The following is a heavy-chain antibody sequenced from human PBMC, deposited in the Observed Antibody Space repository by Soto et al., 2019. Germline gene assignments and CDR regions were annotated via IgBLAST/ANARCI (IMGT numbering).Heavy chain of an antibody. CDR2: ISGSGGST. Sequence: GGSLRLSCAASGFTFSSYAMSWVRQAPGKGLEWVSAISGSGGSTYYADSVKGRFTISRDNSKNTLYLQMNSLRAEDTAVYYCAKDGPYGSGSYSYYYYYGMDVWGQGTTVTVSS. J-gene: IGHJ6*02. V-gene: IGHV3-23*01. CDR3: AKDGPYGSGSYSYYYYYGMDV. D-gene: IGHD3-10*01. CDR1: GFTFSSYA.